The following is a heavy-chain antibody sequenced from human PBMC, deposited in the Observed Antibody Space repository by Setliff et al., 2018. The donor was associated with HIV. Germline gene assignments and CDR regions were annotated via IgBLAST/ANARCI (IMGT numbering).Heavy chain of an antibody. J-gene: IGHJ4*02. V-gene: IGHV2-5*02. CDR1: GFSVTSYGVA. CDR2: IYGDDDK. CDR3: AQRHGY. Sequence: SGPTLVNPTQTLTLTCTVSGFSVTSYGVAVAWIRQPPGKALEWLALIYGDDDKRYSPSLKSRLTITRDTSKNQVVLTMTNMDPVDTATYYCAQRHGYWGQGTLVTVSS.